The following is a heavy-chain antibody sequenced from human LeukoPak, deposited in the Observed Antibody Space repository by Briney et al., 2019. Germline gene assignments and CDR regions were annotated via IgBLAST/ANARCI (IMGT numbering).Heavy chain of an antibody. CDR3: ASWGAGGNS. V-gene: IGHV3-7*01. Sequence: GGSLRLSCEASGFTLSTYWMNWVRQVPGKGLNWVANINPDGSGKRYVDSVKGRFTIARDNADNSLSLQMNSLRAEDTAVYYCASWGAGGNSWGQGTLVTVSS. D-gene: IGHD3-16*01. CDR2: INPDGSGK. J-gene: IGHJ4*02. CDR1: GFTLSTYW.